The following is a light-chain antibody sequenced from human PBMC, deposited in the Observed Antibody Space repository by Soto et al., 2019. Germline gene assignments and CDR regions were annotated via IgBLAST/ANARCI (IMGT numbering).Light chain of an antibody. Sequence: EIVLTQSPGTLSLSPGERATLSCRAIQSVSSSYLAWYQQKPGQAPRLLIYGASSRDTGIPDRFSGSGSGTYFTLTISRLEPEDCAVYYCQQYGSSPTFGQGTRLEIK. CDR3: QQYGSSPT. CDR1: QSVSSSY. J-gene: IGKJ5*01. V-gene: IGKV3-20*01. CDR2: GAS.